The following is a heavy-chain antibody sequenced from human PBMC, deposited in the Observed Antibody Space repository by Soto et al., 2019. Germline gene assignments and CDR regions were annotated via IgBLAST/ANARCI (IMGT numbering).Heavy chain of an antibody. CDR1: GGSISSYY. CDR3: ARGGPDVDSGYDFNFDY. V-gene: IGHV4-59*01. CDR2: IYYSGST. J-gene: IGHJ4*02. D-gene: IGHD5-12*01. Sequence: SETLSLTCTVSGGSISSYYWSWIRQPPGKGLEWIGYIYYSGSTNYNPSLKSRVTISVDTSKNQFSLKLSSVTAADTAVYYCARGGPDVDSGYDFNFDYWGQGTLVTVS.